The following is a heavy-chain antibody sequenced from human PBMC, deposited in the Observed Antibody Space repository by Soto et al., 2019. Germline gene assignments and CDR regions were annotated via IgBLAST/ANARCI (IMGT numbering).Heavy chain of an antibody. CDR1: GFSFSSYG. CDR2: TTCDGGIK. D-gene: IGHD1-1*01. J-gene: IGHJ6*02. Sequence: LRLSCAASGFSFSSYGMEWVRLAPGKGLEWVAATTCDGGIKHYVDSVKGRFTISRDNSKNTLYLQMNSLRVEDTATYYCAGALENPYFYYGLNVWGQGTTVTVSS. CDR3: AGALENPYFYYGLNV. V-gene: IGHV3-30*03.